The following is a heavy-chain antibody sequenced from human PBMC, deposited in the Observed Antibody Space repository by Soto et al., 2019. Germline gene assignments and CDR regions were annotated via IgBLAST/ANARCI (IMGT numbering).Heavy chain of an antibody. CDR2: IIPIFATA. CDR3: ARAYSSNRYWFDP. J-gene: IGHJ5*02. V-gene: IGHV1-69*01. CDR1: GGTFSSYI. D-gene: IGHD6-13*01. Sequence: QVQLVQSGAEVKKPGSSVKVSCKASGGTFSSYIISWVRQAPGHGLEWMGGIIPIFATADYAQKFQGRVTITADEYTSTAYMERRSLRSEDTAVYYCARAYSSNRYWFDPWGQGTLVTVSS.